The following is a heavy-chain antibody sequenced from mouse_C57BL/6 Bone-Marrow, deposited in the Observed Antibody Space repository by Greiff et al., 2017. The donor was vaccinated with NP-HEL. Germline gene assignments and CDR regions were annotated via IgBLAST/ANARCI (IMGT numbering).Heavy chain of an antibody. V-gene: IGHV3-6*01. CDR3: ASVYYDYDGGSAWFAG. D-gene: IGHD2-4*01. CDR1: GYSITSGYY. Sequence: EVQLVESGPGLVQPSQSLSLTCSVTGYSITSGYYWNWIRQFPGNKQEWMGYISYDGSNNYNPSLKNRISITRDTSKNQFFLKLNSVTTEDTATYYCASVYYDYDGGSAWFAGWGQGTLVTVSA. CDR2: ISYDGSN. J-gene: IGHJ3*01.